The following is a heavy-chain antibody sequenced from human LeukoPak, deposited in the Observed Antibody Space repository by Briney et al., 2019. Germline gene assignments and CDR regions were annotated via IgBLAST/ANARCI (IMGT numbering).Heavy chain of an antibody. CDR2: VSYDGSNK. V-gene: IGHV3-30*18. CDR3: AKDKTYYDILTGYLGY. Sequence: PGGSLRLSCAASGFTFSSYGMHWVRQAPGKGLEWVAVVSYDGSNKYYADSVKGRFTISRDNSKNTLYLQMNSLRAEDTAVYYCAKDKTYYDILTGYLGYWGQGTLVTVSS. CDR1: GFTFSSYG. J-gene: IGHJ4*02. D-gene: IGHD3-9*01.